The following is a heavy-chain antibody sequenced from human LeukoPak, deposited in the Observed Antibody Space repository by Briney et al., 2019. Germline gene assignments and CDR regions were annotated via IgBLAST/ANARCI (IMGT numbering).Heavy chain of an antibody. V-gene: IGHV3-30*04. D-gene: IGHD6-6*01. Sequence: PGGSLRLSCAASGFTFSSYAMHWVRQAPGKGLEWVAVISYDGSNKYYADSVKGRFTISRDNSKNTLYLQMNSLRAEDTAVYYCAKEKYSSSSRGGAPFDYWGQGTLVTVSS. CDR1: GFTFSSYA. CDR2: ISYDGSNK. CDR3: AKEKYSSSSRGGAPFDY. J-gene: IGHJ4*02.